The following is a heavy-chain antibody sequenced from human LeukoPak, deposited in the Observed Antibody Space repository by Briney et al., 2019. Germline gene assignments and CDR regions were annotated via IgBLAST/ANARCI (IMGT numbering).Heavy chain of an antibody. J-gene: IGHJ4*02. D-gene: IGHD2-2*01. Sequence: ASVKVSCKASGYTFTSYGISWVRQAPGQGLEWMGWISAYNGNTNYAQKLQGRVTMTTDTSTSTAYMELSGLRSDDTAVYYCARYCTTATCSEGDVYWGQGTLVTVSS. V-gene: IGHV1-18*01. CDR2: ISAYNGNT. CDR3: ARYCTTATCSEGDVY. CDR1: GYTFTSYG.